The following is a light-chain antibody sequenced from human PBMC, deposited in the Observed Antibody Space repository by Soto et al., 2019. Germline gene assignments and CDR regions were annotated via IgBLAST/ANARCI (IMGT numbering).Light chain of an antibody. CDR2: GAF. CDR1: QSVRYN. V-gene: IGKV3-15*01. J-gene: IGKJ4*01. Sequence: EIVMTQSPATLSVSPGETATLSCRASQSVRYNLAWYQQKPGRGPRLLIYGAFTRATGIRARFSGSGSGTEFTLTISSLQSEDFAVYYCQQYKNWPPLTFGGGTKVEIK. CDR3: QQYKNWPPLT.